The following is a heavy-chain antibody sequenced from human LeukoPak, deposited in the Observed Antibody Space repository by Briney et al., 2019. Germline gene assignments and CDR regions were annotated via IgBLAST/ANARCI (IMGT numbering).Heavy chain of an antibody. J-gene: IGHJ4*02. Sequence: GGSLRLSCAASGFTFSSYGMHWVRQAPGKGLEWVAVISYDGSNKYYADSVKGRFTISRDNSKNTLYLQMNSLRAEDTAVYYCAKDQRYYYDSSGYYLPGYWGQGTLVTVSS. CDR2: ISYDGSNK. V-gene: IGHV3-30*18. CDR1: GFTFSSYG. D-gene: IGHD3-22*01. CDR3: AKDQRYYYDSSGYYLPGY.